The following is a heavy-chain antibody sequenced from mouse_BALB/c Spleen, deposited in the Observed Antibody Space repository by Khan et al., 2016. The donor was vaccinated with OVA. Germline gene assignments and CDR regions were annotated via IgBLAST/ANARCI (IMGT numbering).Heavy chain of an antibody. Sequence: QIQLVQSGPELKKPGETVKISCKASGYTFTKSGMNWVKQAPGKGLKWMGWINTYTGEPTYADDFKGRFAFSLETSASTAYLQINNLKNEDTATYFGARPPYFSYVMDNWGQGTSVTVSS. CDR3: ARPPYFSYVMDN. J-gene: IGHJ4*01. CDR2: INTYTGEP. D-gene: IGHD2-10*01. CDR1: GYTFTKSG. V-gene: IGHV9-3-1*01.